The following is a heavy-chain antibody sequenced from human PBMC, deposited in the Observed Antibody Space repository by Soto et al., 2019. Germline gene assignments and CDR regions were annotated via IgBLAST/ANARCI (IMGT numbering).Heavy chain of an antibody. Sequence: QVQLVQSGAEVKKPGASVKVSCKASGYTFTSYDINWVRQATGQGLEWMGWMNPNSGNTAYAQKFQGRVTMTRSTSITTASLELSRLRPEDTAVYCCAREGAGKCDYWGQGTLVTVSS. CDR3: AREGAGKCDY. CDR2: MNPNSGNT. D-gene: IGHD1-26*01. CDR1: GYTFTSYD. V-gene: IGHV1-8*01. J-gene: IGHJ4*02.